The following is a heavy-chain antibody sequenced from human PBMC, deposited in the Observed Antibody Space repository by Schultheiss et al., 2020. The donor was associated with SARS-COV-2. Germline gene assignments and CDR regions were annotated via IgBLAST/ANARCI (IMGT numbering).Heavy chain of an antibody. CDR1: GGSISSGGYY. CDR2: IYYSGST. J-gene: IGHJ6*02. CDR3: ATDSRIAAAGTGYYYGMDV. V-gene: IGHV4-61*08. Sequence: SETLSLTCAVYGGSISSGGYYWSWIRQPPGKGLEWIGYIYYSGSTYYNPSLKSRVTISVDTSKNQFSLKLSSVTAADTAVYYCATDSRIAAAGTGYYYGMDVWGRGTTVTVSS. D-gene: IGHD6-13*01.